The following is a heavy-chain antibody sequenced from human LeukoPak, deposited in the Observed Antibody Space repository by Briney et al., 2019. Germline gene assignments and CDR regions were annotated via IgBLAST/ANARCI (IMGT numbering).Heavy chain of an antibody. V-gene: IGHV4-61*10. CDR3: ARGRVSSSTWHSTYYYYFYMDV. CDR2: IYYSGST. CDR1: GGSISSGSYY. Sequence: SETLSLTCTVSGGSISSGSYYWSWIRQPAGKGLEWIGYIYYSGSTNYNPSLNSRVTISRDTSKNHFSLQLSSVTAADTAVYFCARGRVSSSTWHSTYYYYFYMDVWGKGTTVTVSS. J-gene: IGHJ6*03. D-gene: IGHD4-11*01.